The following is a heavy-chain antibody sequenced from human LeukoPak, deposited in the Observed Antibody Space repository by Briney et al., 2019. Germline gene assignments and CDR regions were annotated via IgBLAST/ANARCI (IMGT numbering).Heavy chain of an antibody. CDR3: ARVTMVRGVRLVYYYGMDV. CDR1: GGSFSGYY. CDR2: INHSGST. Sequence: SETLSLTCAVYGGSFSGYYWSWIRQPPGKGLEWIGEINHSGSTNHNPSLKSRVTISVDTSKNQFSLKLSSVTAADTAVYYCARVTMVRGVRLVYYYGMDVWGQGTTVTVSS. V-gene: IGHV4-34*01. D-gene: IGHD3-10*01. J-gene: IGHJ6*02.